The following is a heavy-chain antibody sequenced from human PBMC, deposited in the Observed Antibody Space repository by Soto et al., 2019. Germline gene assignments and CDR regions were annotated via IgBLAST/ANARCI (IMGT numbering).Heavy chain of an antibody. Sequence: LRLSCAASGFTFSDYYMSWIRQAPGKGLEWVSYISSSSSYTNYADSVKGRFTISRDNAKNSLYLQMNSLRAEDTAVYYCARVKGQLPTIAGYWGQGTLVTVSS. V-gene: IGHV3-11*06. J-gene: IGHJ4*02. CDR1: GFTFSDYY. CDR3: ARVKGQLPTIAGY. CDR2: ISSSSSYT. D-gene: IGHD2-2*01.